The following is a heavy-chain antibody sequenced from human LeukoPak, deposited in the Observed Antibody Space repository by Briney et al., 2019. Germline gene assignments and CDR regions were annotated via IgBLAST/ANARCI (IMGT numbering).Heavy chain of an antibody. CDR2: IRSKANSYAT. V-gene: IGHV3-73*01. J-gene: IGHJ4*02. D-gene: IGHD3-22*01. CDR3: ARDRDSSGYSH. Sequence: GGSLRLSCAASGFTFSGSAMHWVRQASGKGLEWVCRIRSKANSYATAYAASVKGRFTISRDDSKNTAYLQMNSLKTEDTAVYYCARDRDSSGYSHWGQGTLVTVSS. CDR1: GFTFSGSA.